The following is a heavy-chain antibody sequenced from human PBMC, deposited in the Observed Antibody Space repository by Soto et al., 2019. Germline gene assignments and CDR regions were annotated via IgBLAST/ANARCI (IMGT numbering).Heavy chain of an antibody. J-gene: IGHJ5*01. CDR1: GYTLTELS. CDR3: EAGRLLGFEA. Sequence: GASVKVSCKVSGYTLTELSIHWVRQAPGKGLEWMGGFDPEDGETIYAQKFQGRVTMTEDTSTATAYMEQSSLRTEDTAKDYDEAGRLLGFEALGQGTLVTVSS. D-gene: IGHD3-10*01. V-gene: IGHV1-24*01. CDR2: FDPEDGET.